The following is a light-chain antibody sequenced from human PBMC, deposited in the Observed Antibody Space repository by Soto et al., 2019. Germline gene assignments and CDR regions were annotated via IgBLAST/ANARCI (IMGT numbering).Light chain of an antibody. Sequence: QAVVTQEPSLTVSPGGTXXLXXXXXXXXVTTVHCWPYWFQQKPGQAPRTLIFDTNNRHSWTPARFSGSLLGGKAALTLSGAQPEDEAEYYCILACNDAWVFGGGTKLTVL. CDR3: ILACNDAWV. CDR2: DTN. J-gene: IGLJ3*02. CDR1: XXXVTTVHC. V-gene: IGLV7-46*01.